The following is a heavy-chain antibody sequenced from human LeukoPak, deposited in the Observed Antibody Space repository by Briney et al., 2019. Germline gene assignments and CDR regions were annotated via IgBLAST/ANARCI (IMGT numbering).Heavy chain of an antibody. CDR3: ARAKPYDNNGYSPELRY. D-gene: IGHD3-22*01. V-gene: IGHV1-46*01. CDR2: INPSGGST. CDR1: GYTFTSYY. J-gene: IGHJ4*02. Sequence: GASVKVSCKASGYTFTSYYMHWVRQAPGQGLEWMGIINPSGGSTSYAQKFQGRVTMTRDMSTSTVYMELSSLRSEDTAVYYCARAKPYDNNGYSPELRYWGQGTLVTVSS.